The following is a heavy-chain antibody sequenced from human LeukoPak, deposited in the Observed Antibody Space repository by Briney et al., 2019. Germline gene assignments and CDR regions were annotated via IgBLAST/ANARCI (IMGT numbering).Heavy chain of an antibody. Sequence: GGSLRLSCAASGFTFSSYSMNWVRQAPGKGLEWVSSISSGSSYIYYADSVKGRFTISRDNAKNSLYLQMNSLRAEDTAVYYCARDLSGSGDGYNDFDYWGQGTLVTVSS. D-gene: IGHD5-24*01. CDR2: ISSGSSYI. CDR3: ARDLSGSGDGYNDFDY. CDR1: GFTFSSYS. J-gene: IGHJ4*02. V-gene: IGHV3-21*01.